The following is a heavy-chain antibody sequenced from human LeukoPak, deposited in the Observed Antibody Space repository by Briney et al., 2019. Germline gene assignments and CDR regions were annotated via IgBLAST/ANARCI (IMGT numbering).Heavy chain of an antibody. V-gene: IGHV3-23*01. CDR3: AKVVAHHYPRVFDY. D-gene: IGHD2-15*01. Sequence: GGSLRLSCAASGFTFSGYVMTWVRQPPGKGLQWVSAISGSGGSTYYADSVKGRFTISRDNSKNTLYLQMNSLRAEDTAVYYCAKVVAHHYPRVFDYWGQGTLVTVSS. J-gene: IGHJ4*02. CDR1: GFTFSGYV. CDR2: ISGSGGST.